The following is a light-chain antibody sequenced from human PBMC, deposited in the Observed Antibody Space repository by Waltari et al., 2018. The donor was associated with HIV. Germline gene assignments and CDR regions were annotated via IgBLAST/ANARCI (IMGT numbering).Light chain of an antibody. CDR3: QSADSSGTVV. Sequence: SYVLTQPLSVSVSPGQTANITCPGDAFLKQFVNWYQKKPGLAPVLVIFKDTERPLGIPERFSGSSAGTNATLTISGAQTEDEADFYCQSADSSGTVVFGGGTKVTVL. CDR2: KDT. CDR1: AFLKQF. J-gene: IGLJ3*02. V-gene: IGLV3-25*03.